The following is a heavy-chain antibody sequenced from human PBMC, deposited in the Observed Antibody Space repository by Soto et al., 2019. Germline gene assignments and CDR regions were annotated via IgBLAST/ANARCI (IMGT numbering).Heavy chain of an antibody. Sequence: EVQLLESGGGLVQPGGSLRLSCAASGFTFSSYAMSWVRQAPGKGLEWVSAISGSGGSTYYADSVKGRFTISRDNSKNTRYLQMNSLRAEDTAVYYCAKEAGFIPNTLGWFDPWGQGTLVTVSS. D-gene: IGHD7-27*01. CDR2: ISGSGGST. CDR1: GFTFSSYA. CDR3: AKEAGFIPNTLGWFDP. V-gene: IGHV3-23*01. J-gene: IGHJ5*02.